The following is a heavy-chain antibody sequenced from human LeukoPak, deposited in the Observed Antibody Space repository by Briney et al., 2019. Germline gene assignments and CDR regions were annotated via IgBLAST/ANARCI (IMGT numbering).Heavy chain of an antibody. CDR1: GFIFNTYW. CDR3: ARVKIGNDILTGPWDAFDI. D-gene: IGHD3-9*01. V-gene: IGHV3-7*01. Sequence: GGSLRLSCAASGFIFNTYWMTWVRQTPGKGLEWVANIKQDGSEKYYVDSVKGRFTISRDNAKNSLYLQMNSLRAEDTAVYYCARVKIGNDILTGPWDAFDIWGQGTMVTVSS. J-gene: IGHJ3*02. CDR2: IKQDGSEK.